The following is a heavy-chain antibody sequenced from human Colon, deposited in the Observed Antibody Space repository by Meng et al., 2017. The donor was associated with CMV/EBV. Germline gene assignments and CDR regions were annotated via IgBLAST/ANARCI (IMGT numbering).Heavy chain of an antibody. CDR2: IYSGGST. Sequence: GGSLRLSCAASGFTVSSNYMSWVRQAPGKGLEWVSVIYSGGSTYYADSVKGRFTISRDNAKNTLYLQMNSLRAEDTAVYYCAREGGGTIAPRDLDYWGQGTLVTVSS. D-gene: IGHD6-6*01. CDR1: GFTVSSNY. V-gene: IGHV3-66*01. CDR3: AREGGGTIAPRDLDY. J-gene: IGHJ4*02.